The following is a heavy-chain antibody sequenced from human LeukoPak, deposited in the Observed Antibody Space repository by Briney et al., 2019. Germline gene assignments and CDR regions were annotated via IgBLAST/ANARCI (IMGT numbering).Heavy chain of an antibody. D-gene: IGHD3-10*01. CDR3: AVQTITMVRGVNNYYGMDV. CDR1: GFTFTRSA. J-gene: IGHJ6*02. CDR2: IVVGSGNT. V-gene: IGHV1-58*02. Sequence: SVKVSCKASGFTFTRSAMQWVRQARGQRLEWIGWIVVGSGNTNYAQKFQERVTITRDMSTSTAYMELSSLRSEDTAVYYCAVQTITMVRGVNNYYGMDVWGQGTTVTVSS.